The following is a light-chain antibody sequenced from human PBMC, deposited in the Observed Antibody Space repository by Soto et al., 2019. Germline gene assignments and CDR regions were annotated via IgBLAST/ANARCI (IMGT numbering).Light chain of an antibody. CDR1: QSVGSS. CDR2: DAS. Sequence: IVLTQSPATLSLSPGERATLSCRVSQSVGSSLAWYQQKPGQPPRLLIYDASNRATGIPARFSGSGSGTDFTLTINRLEPEDFALYYCQQYGSSPPTFGQGTKVDIK. J-gene: IGKJ1*01. CDR3: QQYGSSPPT. V-gene: IGKV3-20*01.